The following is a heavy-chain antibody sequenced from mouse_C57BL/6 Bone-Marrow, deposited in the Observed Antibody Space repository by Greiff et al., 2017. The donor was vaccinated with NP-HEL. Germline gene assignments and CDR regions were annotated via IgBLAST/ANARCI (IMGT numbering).Heavy chain of an antibody. J-gene: IGHJ1*03. CDR3: ARYYYGSRGWYFDV. Sequence: QVQLQQPGADLVKPGASVKLSCKASCYTFTSYWMHWVKQRPGRGLEWIGRIDPNSGGTKFNEKFKTKATLTVDKPSSTAYMQLSSLTSEDSAVYYCARYYYGSRGWYFDVWGTGTTVTVSS. CDR2: IDPNSGGT. V-gene: IGHV1-72*01. CDR1: CYTFTSYW. D-gene: IGHD1-1*01.